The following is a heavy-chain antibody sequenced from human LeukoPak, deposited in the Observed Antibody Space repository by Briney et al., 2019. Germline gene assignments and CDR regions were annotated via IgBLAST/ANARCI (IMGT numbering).Heavy chain of an antibody. D-gene: IGHD1-1*01. CDR1: GGSISSGGYS. Sequence: SQTLSLTCAVSGGSISSGGYSWSWIRQPPGKGLEWIGYIYHSGSTYYNPSLKSRVTISVDRSKNQFSLKLSSVTAADTAVYYCARSERSPWYFDYWGQGTLVTVSS. V-gene: IGHV4-30-2*01. CDR2: IYHSGST. CDR3: ARSERSPWYFDY. J-gene: IGHJ4*02.